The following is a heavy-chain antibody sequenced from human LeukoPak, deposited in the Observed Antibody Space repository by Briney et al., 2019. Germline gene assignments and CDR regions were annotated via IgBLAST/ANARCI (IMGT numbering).Heavy chain of an antibody. J-gene: IGHJ4*02. D-gene: IGHD3-22*01. CDR2: ISYDGSNK. CDR3: ARGSEDYDSSGYYYDLGDY. CDR1: GFTFTTYS. Sequence: PGRSLRLSCAASGFTFTTYSIHWVRQAPGKGLEWVAVISYDGSNKYYADSVKGRFTISRDNSKNTLYLQMNSLRAEDTAVYYCARGSEDYDSSGYYYDLGDYWGQGTLVTVSS. V-gene: IGHV3-30*04.